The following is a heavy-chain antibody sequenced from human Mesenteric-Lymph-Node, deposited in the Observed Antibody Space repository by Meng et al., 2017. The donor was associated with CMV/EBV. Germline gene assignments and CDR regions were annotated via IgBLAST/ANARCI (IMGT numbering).Heavy chain of an antibody. CDR3: ARDLFVVVPAAIPDY. J-gene: IGHJ4*02. D-gene: IGHD2-2*02. CDR2: INPNSGGT. CDR1: GYTFTGYY. V-gene: IGHV1-2*02. Sequence: ASVTVSCKASGYTFTGYYMHWVRQAPGQGLEWMGWINPNSGGTNYAQKFQGRVTMTRDTSISTAYMELSRLRSDDTAVYYCARDLFVVVPAAIPDYWGQGTLVTVSS.